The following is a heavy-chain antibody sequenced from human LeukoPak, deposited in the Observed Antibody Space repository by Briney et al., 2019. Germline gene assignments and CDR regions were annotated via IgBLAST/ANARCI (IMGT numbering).Heavy chain of an antibody. D-gene: IGHD3-10*01. CDR1: GFTFSSYA. CDR3: AKDLVLGSGRSAKDY. J-gene: IGHJ4*02. Sequence: GGSLRLSCAASGFTFSSYAMSWVRQAPGKGLEWVSAISGSGGSTYYADSVKGRFTISRDNSKNTLYLQMNSLRAEETTEYYCAKDLVLGSGRSAKDYSGQGTLVTVSS. V-gene: IGHV3-23*01. CDR2: ISGSGGST.